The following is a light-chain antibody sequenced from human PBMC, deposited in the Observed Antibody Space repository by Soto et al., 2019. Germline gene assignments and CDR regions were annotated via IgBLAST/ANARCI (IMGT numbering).Light chain of an antibody. J-gene: IGKJ1*01. CDR3: HQYGKSPRT. V-gene: IGKV2-28*01. CDR1: QSLLHSNGYNY. CDR2: LGS. Sequence: DIVMTQSPLSLPVTPGEPASISCRSSQSLLHSNGYNYLAWYLQKPGQSPQLLIYLGSNRASGVPDRFSGSGSGTDFTLSISRLEPGDFGVYFCHQYGKSPRTFGQGTKV.